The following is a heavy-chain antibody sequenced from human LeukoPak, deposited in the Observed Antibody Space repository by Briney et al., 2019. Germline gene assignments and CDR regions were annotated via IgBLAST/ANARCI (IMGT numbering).Heavy chain of an antibody. Sequence: GGSLRLSCAASGFTFSSYSMDWVRQAPGKGLEWVSSISSSSSYIYYADSVKGRFTISRDNAKNSLYPQMNSLRAEDTAVYYCARVIHGYSYGDWGQGTLVTVSS. CDR1: GFTFSSYS. J-gene: IGHJ4*02. V-gene: IGHV3-21*01. CDR2: ISSSSSYI. D-gene: IGHD5-18*01. CDR3: ARVIHGYSYGD.